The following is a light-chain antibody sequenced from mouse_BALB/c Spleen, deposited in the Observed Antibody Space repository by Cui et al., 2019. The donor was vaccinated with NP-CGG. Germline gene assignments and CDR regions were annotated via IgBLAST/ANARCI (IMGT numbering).Light chain of an antibody. CDR2: GTN. CDR1: TGTVTTNNY. J-gene: IGLJ1*01. V-gene: IGLV1*01. Sequence: QAVVTQEPALTTSPGETVTLTCRSSTGTVTTNNYANWVQEKPNHLFTGLIGGTNNRAPGVPARFSGSLIGDKAALTITEAQTEDEAIYFCALWYSNHWVFGGGTKLTVL. CDR3: ALWYSNHWV.